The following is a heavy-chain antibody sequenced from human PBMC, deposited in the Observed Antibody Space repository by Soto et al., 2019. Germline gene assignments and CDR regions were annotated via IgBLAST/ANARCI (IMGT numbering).Heavy chain of an antibody. CDR1: GDTFSFYS. V-gene: IGHV1-69*04. D-gene: IGHD3-10*01. J-gene: IGHJ4*02. CDR3: ATSYGSGYRAFDY. Sequence: QVQLVQSGAEVKRPGSSVKVSCKASGDTFSFYSINWVRQAPGLGLERMGRVNPILSMSNYAQRFQGRVTMTADKSPSTAYMELSGLRSEDTAMYYCATSYGSGYRAFDYWGQGALVTVSS. CDR2: VNPILSMS.